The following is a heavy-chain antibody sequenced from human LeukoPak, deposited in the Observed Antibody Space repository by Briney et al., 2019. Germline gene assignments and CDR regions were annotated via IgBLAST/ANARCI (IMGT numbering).Heavy chain of an antibody. V-gene: IGHV4-30-2*01. CDR3: ARGPISRTMLPFFDY. Sequence: SETLSLTSDVSGRSLSTGCYSWSWILQPPVNGLEWIRHIYHSGSTYYNPSLKSRVTISVDRSKNQFSLKLSSVTAADTAVYYCARGPISRTMLPFFDYWAREPWSPSPQ. J-gene: IGHJ4*02. D-gene: IGHD3-10*02. CDR2: IYHSGST. CDR1: GRSLSTGCYS.